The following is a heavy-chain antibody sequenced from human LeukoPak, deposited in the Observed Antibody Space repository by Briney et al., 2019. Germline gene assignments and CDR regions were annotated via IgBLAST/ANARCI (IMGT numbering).Heavy chain of an antibody. CDR2: INHSGST. Sequence: SETLSLTCAVYGGSFSGYYWSWIRQPPGKGLEWIGEINHSGSTNYNPSLKSRVTISVDTSKNQFSLKLSSVTAADTAVYYCARGTTYYYDNSGYYHFDYWGQGTLVTVSS. D-gene: IGHD3-22*01. CDR1: GGSFSGYY. CDR3: ARGTTYYYDNSGYYHFDY. J-gene: IGHJ4*02. V-gene: IGHV4-34*01.